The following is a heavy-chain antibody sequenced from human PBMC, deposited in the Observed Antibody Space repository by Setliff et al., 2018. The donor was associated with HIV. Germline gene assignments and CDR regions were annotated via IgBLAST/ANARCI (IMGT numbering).Heavy chain of an antibody. CDR2: ISGSGVNS. D-gene: IGHD3-9*01. V-gene: IGHV3-23*01. CDR1: GFTFSTYA. Sequence: GGSLRLSCVASGFTFSTYAINWVRLPPGKGLEWISGISGSGVNSYYADSVKGRFTISRDKSKNTVYLQMNSLTAEDTAVYYCAKTSNTGYLFCSDYWGQGTLVTVSS. J-gene: IGHJ4*02. CDR3: AKTSNTGYLFCSDY.